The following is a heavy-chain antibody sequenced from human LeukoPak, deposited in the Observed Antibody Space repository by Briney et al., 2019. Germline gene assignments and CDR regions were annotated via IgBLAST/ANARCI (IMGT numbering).Heavy chain of an antibody. V-gene: IGHV3-30-3*01. CDR3: ARERYSSSWYPFDY. CDR1: GFTFSSYA. CDR2: ISYDGSNK. J-gene: IGHJ4*02. Sequence: GSLRLSCAASGFTFSSYAMHWVRQAPGKGLEWVAVISYDGSNKYYADSEKGRFTISRDNSKNTLYLQTNSLRAEDTAVYYCARERYSSSWYPFDYWGQGTLVTVSS. D-gene: IGHD6-13*01.